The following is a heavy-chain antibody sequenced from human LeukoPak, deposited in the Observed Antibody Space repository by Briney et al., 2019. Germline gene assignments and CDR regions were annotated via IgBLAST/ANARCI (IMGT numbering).Heavy chain of an antibody. CDR2: ISSSGSTI. V-gene: IGHV3-11*04. J-gene: IGHJ4*02. Sequence: PGGSLKLSCAASGFTFSDYYMSWIRQAPGKGLEWVSYISSSGSTIYYADSVKGRFTISRDNAKNSLYLQMNSLRAEDTAVYYCARDRNWNLEYYFDYWGQGTLVTVSS. D-gene: IGHD1-20*01. CDR3: ARDRNWNLEYYFDY. CDR1: GFTFSDYY.